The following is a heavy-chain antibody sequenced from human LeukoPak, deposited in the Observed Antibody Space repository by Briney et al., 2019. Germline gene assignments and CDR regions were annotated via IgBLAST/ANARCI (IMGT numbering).Heavy chain of an antibody. CDR2: ISSSSSYI. D-gene: IGHD3-22*01. J-gene: IGHJ5*02. Sequence: PGGSLRLSCAASGFTFSSYSMNWVRQAPGKGLEWVSSISSSSSYIYYADSVKGRFTISRDNAKNSLYLQMNGLRAEDTAVYYCARVVVRFNWFDPWGQGTLVTVSS. CDR1: GFTFSSYS. V-gene: IGHV3-21*01. CDR3: ARVVVRFNWFDP.